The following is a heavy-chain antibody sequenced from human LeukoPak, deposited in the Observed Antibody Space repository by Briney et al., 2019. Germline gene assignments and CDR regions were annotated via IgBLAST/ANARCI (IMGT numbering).Heavy chain of an antibody. D-gene: IGHD3-10*01. V-gene: IGHV4-34*01. J-gene: IGHJ4*02. CDR3: ARDAGVACRGYYYGSESYCGLDY. CDR2: INHSGST. CDR1: GGSFSGYY. Sequence: NASETLSLTCAVYGGSFSGYYWTWIRQSPGKGLEWIGEINHSGSTNYNPSLKSRVTISVDTSKNQFSLKLSSVTAADTAVYYCARDAGVACRGYYYGSESYCGLDYWGQGTLVTVSS.